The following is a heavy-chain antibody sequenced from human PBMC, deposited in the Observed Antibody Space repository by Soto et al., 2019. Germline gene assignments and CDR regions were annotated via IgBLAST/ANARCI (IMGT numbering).Heavy chain of an antibody. CDR1: GGSISSYD. D-gene: IGHD3-22*01. J-gene: IGHJ4*02. V-gene: IGHV4-59*01. CDR3: ARDNGREQYYDSSGYWYYFDY. CDR2: IYYSGST. Sequence: TSETLSLTCTVAGGSISSYDWSWIRKQPGKGLEWIGYIYYSGSTNYNPSLKSRVTISVDTSKNQFSLKLSSVTAADTAVYYCARDNGREQYYDSSGYWYYFDYWGQGTLVTVSS.